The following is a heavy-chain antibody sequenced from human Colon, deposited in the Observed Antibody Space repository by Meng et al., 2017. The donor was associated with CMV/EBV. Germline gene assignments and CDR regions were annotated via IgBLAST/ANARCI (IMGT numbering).Heavy chain of an antibody. V-gene: IGHV1-69*10. CDR3: ARDERRSWEVLLDY. CDR2: IIPILGIA. Sequence: SSVTVSCKASGGTFSSYAISWVRQAPGQGLEWMGGIIPILGIANYAQMFQGRVTITADKSTSTANMELSSLRSEDTAVYYCARDERRSWEVLLDYWGQGTLVTVSS. D-gene: IGHD1-26*01. J-gene: IGHJ4*02. CDR1: GGTFSSYA.